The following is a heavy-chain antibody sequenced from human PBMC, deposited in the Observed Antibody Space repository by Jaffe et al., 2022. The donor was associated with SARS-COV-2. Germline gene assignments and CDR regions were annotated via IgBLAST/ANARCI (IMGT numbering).Heavy chain of an antibody. CDR3: AKDVEGASRFDP. V-gene: IGHV3-30*18. Sequence: QVQLVESGGGVVQPGRSLRLSCAASGFTFSSYGMHWVRQAPGKGLEWVAVISYDGSNKYYADSVKGRFTISRDNSKNTLYLQMNSLRAEDTAVYYCAKDVEGASRFDPWGQGTLVTVSS. D-gene: IGHD1-26*01. CDR2: ISYDGSNK. J-gene: IGHJ5*02. CDR1: GFTFSSYG.